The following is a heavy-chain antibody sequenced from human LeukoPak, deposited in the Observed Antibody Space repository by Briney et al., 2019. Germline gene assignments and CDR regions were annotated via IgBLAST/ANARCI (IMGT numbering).Heavy chain of an antibody. J-gene: IGHJ4*02. CDR3: ARGVEPLAANTLAY. CDR2: LYSDGNT. Sequence: PGGSLRLSCAASGFTFSNYEFNRVRQAPGKGLEWFSVLYSDGNTKYADSVQGRFTISRDNSKNTLYLEMNSLSPDDTAVYYCARGVEPLAANTLAYWGQGTLVTVSS. V-gene: IGHV3-53*01. CDR1: GFTFSNYE. D-gene: IGHD1-14*01.